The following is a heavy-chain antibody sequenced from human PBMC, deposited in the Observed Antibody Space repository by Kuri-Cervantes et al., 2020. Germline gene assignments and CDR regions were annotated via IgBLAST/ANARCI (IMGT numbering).Heavy chain of an antibody. CDR3: ASEGGRTVTIEGDYGMDV. Sequence: SETLSLTWAVSGGAISSSNWWSWVRQPPGKGLEWIGEIYHGGSTNYNPSLKSRVTISVDKSKNQFSLKLSSVTAADTAVYYCASEGGRTVTIEGDYGMDVWGQGTTVTVSS. J-gene: IGHJ6*02. V-gene: IGHV4-4*02. D-gene: IGHD4-17*01. CDR1: GGAISSSNW. CDR2: IYHGGST.